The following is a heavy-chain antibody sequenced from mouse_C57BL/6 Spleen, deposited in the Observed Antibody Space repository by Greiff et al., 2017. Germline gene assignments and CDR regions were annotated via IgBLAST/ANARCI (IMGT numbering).Heavy chain of an antibody. J-gene: IGHJ4*01. D-gene: IGHD2-5*01. Sequence: VQLQQSGAELVKPGASVKLSCTASGFNIKDYYMPWVKQRTEQGLEWIGRIDPEDGETKYAPKFQGKATITADTSSNTAYLQLSSLTSEDTAVYYCAQSNYVGAMDYWGQGTSVTVSS. CDR1: GFNIKDYY. CDR2: IDPEDGET. CDR3: AQSNYVGAMDY. V-gene: IGHV14-2*01.